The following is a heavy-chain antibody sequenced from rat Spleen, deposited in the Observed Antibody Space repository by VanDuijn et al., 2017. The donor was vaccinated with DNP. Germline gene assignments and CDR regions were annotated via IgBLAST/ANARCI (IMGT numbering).Heavy chain of an antibody. CDR1: GYTFTTYY. CDR3: ARWVGARFAY. J-gene: IGHJ3*01. D-gene: IGHD4-3*01. V-gene: IGHV1-43*01. Sequence: QVQLQQSGAEPAKPGSSVKISCKASGYTFTTYYMTWIKQTTGQGLEYIGYINTGSGGTNYNEKFRGKATLTVDTSSSTAFMQLSSLTPDDSAVYYCARWVGARFAYWGQGTLVTVSS. CDR2: INTGSGGT.